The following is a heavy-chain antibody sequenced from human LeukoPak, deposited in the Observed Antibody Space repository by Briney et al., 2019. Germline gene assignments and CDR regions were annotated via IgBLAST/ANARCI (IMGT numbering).Heavy chain of an antibody. V-gene: IGHV3-23*01. CDR1: RFTLNTYA. Sequence: EAGGSLRLSCAASRFTLNTYAMSWVRQAPGKGLEWVSAISGSGGSTYYADSVKGRFTISRDNSKNTLYLQMNSLRAEDTAVYYCAKGVTTMVRGVDYYYYYGMDVWGQGTTVTVSS. CDR3: AKGVTTMVRGVDYYYYYGMDV. J-gene: IGHJ6*02. D-gene: IGHD3-10*01. CDR2: ISGSGGST.